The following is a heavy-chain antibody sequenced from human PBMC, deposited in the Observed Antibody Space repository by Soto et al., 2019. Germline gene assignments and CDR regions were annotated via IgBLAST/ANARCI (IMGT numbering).Heavy chain of an antibody. V-gene: IGHV4-59*02. D-gene: IGHD1-26*01. CDR3: VRQVGATGSYSYAV. J-gene: IGHJ6*02. CDR1: GPSVINDY. CDR2: VYDSGST. Sequence: SETLSLTCTVTGPSVINDYWTWIRQPPGKGLEWIGFVYDSGSTSYNSSLKSRLTISVDTSKNQFSLKLSSVTAADTAVYYCVRQVGATGSYSYAVWGQGTTVT.